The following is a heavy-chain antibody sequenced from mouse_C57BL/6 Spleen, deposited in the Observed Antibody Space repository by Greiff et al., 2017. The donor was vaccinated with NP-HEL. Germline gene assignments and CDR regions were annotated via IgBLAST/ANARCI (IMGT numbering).Heavy chain of an antibody. Sequence: QVQLKQPGAELVKPGASVKLSCKASGYTFTSYWMQWVKQRPGQGLEWIGEIDPSDSYTNYNQKFKGKATLTVDTSSSTAYMQLSSLTSEDSAVYYCARKMGNYFYFDYWGQGTTLTVSS. V-gene: IGHV1-50*01. J-gene: IGHJ2*01. CDR1: GYTFTSYW. CDR3: ARKMGNYFYFDY. D-gene: IGHD2-1*01. CDR2: IDPSDSYT.